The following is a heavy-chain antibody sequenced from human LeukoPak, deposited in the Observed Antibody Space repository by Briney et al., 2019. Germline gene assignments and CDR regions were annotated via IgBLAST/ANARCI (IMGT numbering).Heavy chain of an antibody. CDR1: GFTFGDYA. D-gene: IGHD3-22*01. V-gene: IGHV3-49*03. CDR3: TRDQDQYYYDSEGY. Sequence: GGSLRLXCTASGFTFGDYAMSWFRQAPGKELEWVGFIRSKAYGVTTEYATSVKGRFTISRDDSKSIAYLQMNSLKTEDTAVYYCTRDQDQYYYDSEGYWGQGTLVTVSS. J-gene: IGHJ4*02. CDR2: IRSKAYGVTT.